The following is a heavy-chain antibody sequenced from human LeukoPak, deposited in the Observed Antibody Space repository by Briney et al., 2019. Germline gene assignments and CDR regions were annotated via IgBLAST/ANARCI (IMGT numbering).Heavy chain of an antibody. Sequence: PSQTLSLTCTVSGGSISSGGYYWSWIRQPPGKGLEWVGYIYHSGNTYYNPSLKSRVTISVDRAKNQFSLKLSSVTAADTAVFYCATAPYRLGPYYFDYWGQGTLVTVSS. V-gene: IGHV4-30-2*01. D-gene: IGHD2-2*01. CDR2: IYHSGNT. J-gene: IGHJ4*02. CDR3: ATAPYRLGPYYFDY. CDR1: GGSISSGGYY.